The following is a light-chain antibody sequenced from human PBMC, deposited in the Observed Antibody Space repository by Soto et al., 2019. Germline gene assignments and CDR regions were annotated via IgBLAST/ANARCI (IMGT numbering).Light chain of an antibody. CDR3: QQRASLFT. V-gene: IGKV3-20*01. Sequence: EIVLTQSPGTLSLSPGERATLSCRASQTISSTFLAWYRQRPGQAPRLLIYGASSRATGIPDRFSGSGSGTDFTLTISRLEPEDFAVYYCQQRASLFTFGGGTKV. CDR2: GAS. CDR1: QTISSTF. J-gene: IGKJ4*01.